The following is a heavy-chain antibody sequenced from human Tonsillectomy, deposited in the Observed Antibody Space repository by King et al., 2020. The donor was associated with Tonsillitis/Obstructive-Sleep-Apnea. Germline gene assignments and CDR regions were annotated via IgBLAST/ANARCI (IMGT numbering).Heavy chain of an antibody. Sequence: VQLVESGAEVKKPGESLKISCKGSGYSFTSHWIGWVRQMPGKGLEWMVIIYPGDSDTRYSPSFQGQVTVTADRSINTAYLQWSSLKASDTALYYCARNGDDYVPPDFWGQGTLVTVSS. CDR1: GYSFTSHW. CDR3: ARNGDDYVPPDF. CDR2: IYPGDSDT. J-gene: IGHJ4*02. D-gene: IGHD4-17*01. V-gene: IGHV5-51*01.